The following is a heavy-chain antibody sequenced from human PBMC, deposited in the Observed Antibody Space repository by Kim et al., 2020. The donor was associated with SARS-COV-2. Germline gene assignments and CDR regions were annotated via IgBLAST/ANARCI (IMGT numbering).Heavy chain of an antibody. CDR1: GYTFTSYG. V-gene: IGHV1-18*01. CDR2: ISAYNGNT. CDR3: ARDYRELLWFGESYDAFDI. Sequence: ASVKVSCKASGYTFTSYGISWVRQAPGQGLEWMGWISAYNGNTNYAQKLQGRVTMTTDTSTSTAYMELRSLRSDDTAVYYCARDYRELLWFGESYDAFDIWGRGTMVTVSS. J-gene: IGHJ3*02. D-gene: IGHD3-10*01.